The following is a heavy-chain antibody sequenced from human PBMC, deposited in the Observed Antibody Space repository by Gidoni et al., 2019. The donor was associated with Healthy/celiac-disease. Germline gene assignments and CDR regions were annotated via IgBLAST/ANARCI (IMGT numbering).Heavy chain of an antibody. D-gene: IGHD6-13*01. CDR1: GFTFSSYG. J-gene: IGHJ4*02. V-gene: IGHV3-30*18. Sequence: QVQLVESGGGVVQPGRSLRLSCAASGFTFSSYGMHWVRQAPGKGLEWVAVISYDGSNKYYADSVKGRFTISRDNSKNTLYLQMNSLRAEDTAVYYCAKGLDDGAAAKGVHWGQGTLVTVSS. CDR3: AKGLDDGAAAKGVH. CDR2: ISYDGSNK.